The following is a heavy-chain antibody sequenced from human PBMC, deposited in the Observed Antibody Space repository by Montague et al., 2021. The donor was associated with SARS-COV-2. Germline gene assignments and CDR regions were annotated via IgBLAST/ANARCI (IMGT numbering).Heavy chain of an antibody. D-gene: IGHD3-9*01. CDR3: GSDTTAYFRFDY. V-gene: IGHV4-39*07. CDR1: GASTGRSTYY. Sequence: SETLSLTCTVSGASTGRSTYYWGWIRQPPGKDLEWIGTIYYSGTTHYNPSLRSRVTISLDTSKNQVSLRLTSVTAADTAFYYCGSDTTAYFRFDYWGRGTLISASS. J-gene: IGHJ4*02. CDR2: IYYSGTT.